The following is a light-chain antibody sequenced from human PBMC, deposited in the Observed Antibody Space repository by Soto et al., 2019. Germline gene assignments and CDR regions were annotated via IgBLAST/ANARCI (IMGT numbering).Light chain of an antibody. CDR2: AAS. CDR3: QQYGSSPLYT. V-gene: IGKV3-20*01. CDR1: QSFSSSY. Sequence: EIVLTQSPGTLSLSPGERATLSCRASQSFSSSYLAWYQQKPGQAPRLLIYAASNRATGIPDRFSGSGSGTDFTLTISSLEPEDFAIYYCQQYGSSPLYTFGQGTTLAIK. J-gene: IGKJ2*01.